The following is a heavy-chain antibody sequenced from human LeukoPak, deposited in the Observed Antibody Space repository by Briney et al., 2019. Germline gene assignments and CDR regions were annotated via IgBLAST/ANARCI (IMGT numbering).Heavy chain of an antibody. CDR2: ISSSSSYI. CDR3: ARCSPGDSSNFYAVLQY. CDR1: GFTFSSYS. J-gene: IGHJ4*02. V-gene: IGHV3-21*01. Sequence: PGGSLRLSCAASGFTFSSYSMNWVRQAPGKGLEWVSSISSSSSYIYYADSVKGRFTISRDNAKNSLYLQMNSLRAEDTAVYYCARCSPGDSSNFYAVLQYWGQGTQVTVST. D-gene: IGHD3-22*01.